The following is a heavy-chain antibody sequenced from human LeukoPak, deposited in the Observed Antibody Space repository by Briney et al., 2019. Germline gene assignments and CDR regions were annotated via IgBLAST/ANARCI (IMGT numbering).Heavy chain of an antibody. Sequence: KASETLSLTCTVSGGSISRSSSYWGWIRQPPGKGLEWIVSMYNSGSTYYNPSLKSRVTIFVDTSKNQFSLKLSSVTAADTAVYYCVKHTHSGYDLSHWGQGTLVTVSS. J-gene: IGHJ4*02. D-gene: IGHD5-12*01. V-gene: IGHV4-39*01. CDR1: GGSISRSSSY. CDR3: VKHTHSGYDLSH. CDR2: MYNSGST.